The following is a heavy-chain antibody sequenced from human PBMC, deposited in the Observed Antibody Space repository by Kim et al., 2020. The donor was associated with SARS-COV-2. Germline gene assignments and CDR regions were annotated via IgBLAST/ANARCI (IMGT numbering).Heavy chain of an antibody. D-gene: IGHD6-6*01. J-gene: IGHJ4*02. CDR3: ARGSSSGLAH. CDR1: GYTFTNNH. V-gene: IGHV1-3*01. Sequence: ASVKVSCKASGYTFTNNHIHWVRQAPGQGLECLGCISAANGDATYSQKFQGRVAFTRDTSANTAYMELSSLISEDTAVYYCARGSSSGLAHWGQGTLVTVSS. CDR2: ISAANGDA.